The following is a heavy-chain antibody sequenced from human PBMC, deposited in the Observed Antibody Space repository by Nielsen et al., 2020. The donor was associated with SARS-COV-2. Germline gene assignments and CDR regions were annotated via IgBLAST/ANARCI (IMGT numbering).Heavy chain of an antibody. CDR2: ISSSSSTI. Sequence: GESLKISCTASGFTFGDYAMSWFRQAPGKGLEWVSYISSSSSTIYYADSVKGRFTISRDNAKNSLYLQMNSLRAEDTAVYYCGGGYDFLDYWGQGTLVTVSS. CDR3: GGGYDFLDY. CDR1: GFTFGDYA. J-gene: IGHJ4*02. D-gene: IGHD5-12*01. V-gene: IGHV3-48*01.